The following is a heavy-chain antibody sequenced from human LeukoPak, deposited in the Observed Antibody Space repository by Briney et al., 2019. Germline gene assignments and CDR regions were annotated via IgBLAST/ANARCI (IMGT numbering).Heavy chain of an antibody. CDR3: ARDGDDFWSGYLDWFDP. V-gene: IGHV1-18*01. CDR1: GYTFTSYG. Sequence: GASVKVSCKASGYTFTSYGISWVRQAPGQGLEWMGWISAYNGNTNYAQKLQGRVTMTTDTSTGTAYMELRSLRSDDTAVYYCARDGDDFWSGYLDWFDPWGQGTLVTVSS. D-gene: IGHD3-3*01. CDR2: ISAYNGNT. J-gene: IGHJ5*02.